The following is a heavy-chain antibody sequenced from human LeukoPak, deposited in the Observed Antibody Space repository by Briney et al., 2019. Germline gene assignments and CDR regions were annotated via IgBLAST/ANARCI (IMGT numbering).Heavy chain of an antibody. D-gene: IGHD4-17*01. Sequence: GTSLRLSCAVSGFTFGNYGMHWVRQAPGKGLEWVALISYDGSSEYYAGSVKGRFTISRDNSKITVYLQMNSLKAEDTAVYYCAKELYNYGDYGAEGLDVGGQGTTVTVS. J-gene: IGHJ6*02. CDR2: ISYDGSSE. CDR3: AKELYNYGDYGAEGLDV. V-gene: IGHV3-30*18. CDR1: GFTFGNYG.